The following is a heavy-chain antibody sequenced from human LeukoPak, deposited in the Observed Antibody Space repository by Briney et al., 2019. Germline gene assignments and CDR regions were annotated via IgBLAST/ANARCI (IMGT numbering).Heavy chain of an antibody. CDR2: ISGSGGST. Sequence: GGSLRLSCAASGFTFSSYAMSWVRQAPGKGLEWVSAISGSGGSTYYADSVKGRFTISRDNSKNTLYLQMNSLRAEDTAVYYCAAPELRFLEWLPSPFLPLFDYWGQGTLVTVSS. V-gene: IGHV3-23*01. D-gene: IGHD3-3*01. CDR3: AAPELRFLEWLPSPFLPLFDY. CDR1: GFTFSSYA. J-gene: IGHJ4*02.